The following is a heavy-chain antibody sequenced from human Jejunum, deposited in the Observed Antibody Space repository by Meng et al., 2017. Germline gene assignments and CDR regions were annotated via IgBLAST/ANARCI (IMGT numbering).Heavy chain of an antibody. J-gene: IGHJ4*02. D-gene: IGHD3-3*01. CDR3: VDSKWSANY. CDR2: INDSGST. Sequence: QVQLQQWGAGMLKPSEPLSLTCAVSGGSFRGHSWTWIRQPPGKGLEWIGEINDSGSTHYNPSLGSRVTISVDTSKSQFSLKLISVTAADTGVYYCVDSKWSANYWGQGTLVTVSS. CDR1: GGSFRGHS. V-gene: IGHV4-34*01.